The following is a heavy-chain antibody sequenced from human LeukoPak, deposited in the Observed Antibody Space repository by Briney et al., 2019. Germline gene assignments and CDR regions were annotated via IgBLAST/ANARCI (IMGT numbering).Heavy chain of an antibody. J-gene: IGHJ4*02. CDR3: ARQVGYSSGWYIY. D-gene: IGHD6-19*01. V-gene: IGHV4-59*08. Sequence: PSETLSLTCTVSGGSISTYYWSWIRQPPGKGLEWIGHIYYSGSTNYNPSLKSRVTISVDTSNNQFSLKVTSVTAAETAVYYCARQVGYSSGWYIYWGQGTLVTVSS. CDR1: GGSISTYY. CDR2: IYYSGST.